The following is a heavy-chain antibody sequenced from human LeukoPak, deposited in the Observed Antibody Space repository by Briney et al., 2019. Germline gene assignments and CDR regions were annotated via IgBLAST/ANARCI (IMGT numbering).Heavy chain of an antibody. D-gene: IGHD3-16*01. V-gene: IGHV3-21*04. CDR1: GFTFSTHS. J-gene: IGHJ4*02. Sequence: PGGSLRLSCAASGFTFSTHSMYWVRQAPGKGLEWVSSISASSNFIHYAESVRGRFTISRDNAKNSLYLQMNSLRAEDTALYYCAVGAATAFYWGQGTLVTVSS. CDR3: AVGAATAFY. CDR2: ISASSNFI.